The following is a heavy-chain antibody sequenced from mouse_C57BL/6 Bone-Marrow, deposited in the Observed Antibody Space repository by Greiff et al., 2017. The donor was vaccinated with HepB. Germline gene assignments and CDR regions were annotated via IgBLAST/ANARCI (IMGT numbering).Heavy chain of an antibody. V-gene: IGHV1-75*01. J-gene: IGHJ1*03. CDR3: ARRVRYYYGSSCSYWYFDV. D-gene: IGHD1-1*01. CDR2: IFPGSGST. CDR1: GYTFTDYY. Sequence: VQLKESGPELVKPGASVKISCKASGYTFTDYYINWVKQRPGQGLEWIGWIFPGSGSTYYNEKFKGKATLTVDKSSSTAYMLLSSLTSEDSAVYFCARRVRYYYGSSCSYWYFDVWGTGTTVTVSS.